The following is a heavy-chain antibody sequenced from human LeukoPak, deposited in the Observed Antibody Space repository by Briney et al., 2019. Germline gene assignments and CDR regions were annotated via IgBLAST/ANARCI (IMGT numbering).Heavy chain of an antibody. CDR1: GFTVSGNY. J-gene: IGHJ4*02. Sequence: TGGSLRLSCAASGFTVSGNYMTWVRQAPGKGLEWVSVIYSGGSTYYADSVKARFTISRDNSKNTVFLQMNSLRAEDTAVYYCARGSRRVEYWGQGTLVTVSS. CDR3: ARGSRRVEY. CDR2: IYSGGST. V-gene: IGHV3-66*01.